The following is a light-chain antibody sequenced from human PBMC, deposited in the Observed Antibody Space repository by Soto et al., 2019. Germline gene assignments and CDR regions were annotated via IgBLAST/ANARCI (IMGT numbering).Light chain of an antibody. CDR3: QKYGNSPLT. V-gene: IGKV3-20*01. J-gene: IGKJ4*01. Sequence: EIVLTQTPGTLSLSPGERATLSCRASQSINKTYIAWYQQKPGQAPRLLIYGSSNRATGIPDRFSGSGSGTGFTLTINRLEPEDFAVYSCQKYGNSPLTFGGGTKVEIK. CDR1: QSINKTY. CDR2: GSS.